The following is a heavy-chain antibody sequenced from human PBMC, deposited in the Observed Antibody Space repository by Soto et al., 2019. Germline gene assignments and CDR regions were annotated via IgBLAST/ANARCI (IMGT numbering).Heavy chain of an antibody. D-gene: IGHD3-10*01. J-gene: IGHJ6*02. Sequence: SVKVSCKASGGTFSSYAISWVRQAPGQGLEWMGGIIPIFGTANYAQKFQGRVTITADESTSTAYMELSSLRSEDTGVYYCAREFTYYYASENGLDVWGQGTTVTVSS. CDR3: AREFTYYYASENGLDV. CDR2: IIPIFGTA. CDR1: GGTFSSYA. V-gene: IGHV1-69*13.